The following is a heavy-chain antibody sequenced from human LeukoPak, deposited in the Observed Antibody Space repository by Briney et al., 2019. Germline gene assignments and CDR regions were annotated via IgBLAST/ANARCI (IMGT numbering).Heavy chain of an antibody. V-gene: IGHV1-8*01. Sequence: GSVKVSCKASGYTFTSYDINWVRQATGQGLEWMGWMNPNSGNTGYAQKFQGRVTMTRNTYISTAYMELSSLRSEDTAVYYCARGLLGELSTFDYWGQETLVTVSS. CDR3: ARGLLGELSTFDY. J-gene: IGHJ4*02. CDR1: GYTFTSYD. D-gene: IGHD3-16*02. CDR2: MNPNSGNT.